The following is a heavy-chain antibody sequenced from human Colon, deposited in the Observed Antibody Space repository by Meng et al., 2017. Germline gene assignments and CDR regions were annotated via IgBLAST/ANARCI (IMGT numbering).Heavy chain of an antibody. Sequence: QVQNEPGGAGLLKPSETLSLTCAVSGGSFSGFYWSWIRQPPGKGLEWIGEIDHFGISNYNSSLKGRLTMSVDTSKKQISLTLTSVTAADTAVYYCATGLRHGDWFDPWGPGTLVTVSS. J-gene: IGHJ5*02. D-gene: IGHD4-17*01. CDR1: GGSFSGFY. CDR2: IDHFGIS. V-gene: IGHV4-34*02. CDR3: ATGLRHGDWFDP.